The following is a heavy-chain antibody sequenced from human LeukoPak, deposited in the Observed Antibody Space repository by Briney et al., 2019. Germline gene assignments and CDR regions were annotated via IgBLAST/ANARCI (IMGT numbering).Heavy chain of an antibody. J-gene: IGHJ4*02. CDR3: ATETNGRHYDY. V-gene: IGHV3-21*06. Sequence: PGGSLRLSCAASGFTFSSYWMHWVRQAPGKGLEWVASIGPTGSDRYHADSIKGRFTISRDNANNFLYLQMNSLRAEDTAVYYCATETNGRHYDYWGQGTLLTVSS. D-gene: IGHD1-14*01. CDR1: GFTFSSYW. CDR2: IGPTGSDR.